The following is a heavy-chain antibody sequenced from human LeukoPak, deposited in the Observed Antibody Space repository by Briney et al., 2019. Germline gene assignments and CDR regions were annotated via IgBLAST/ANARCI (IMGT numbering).Heavy chain of an antibody. CDR3: ARALGSGSYYYGMDV. D-gene: IGHD2-15*01. Sequence: TVKVSCKASGGTFSSYAISWVRQAPGQGLEWMGGIIPIFGTANYAQKFQGRVTITADESTSTAYMELSSLRSEDTAVYYCARALGSGSYYYGMDVWGQGTTVTVSS. V-gene: IGHV1-69*13. CDR1: GGTFSSYA. J-gene: IGHJ6*02. CDR2: IIPIFGTA.